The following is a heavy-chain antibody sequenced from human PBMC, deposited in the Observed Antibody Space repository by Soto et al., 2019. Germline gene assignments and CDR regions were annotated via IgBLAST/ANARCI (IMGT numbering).Heavy chain of an antibody. CDR1: GFTFSNYA. CDR3: AKDEAWTVTHPGNYFDY. J-gene: IGHJ4*02. V-gene: IGHV3-23*01. CDR2: ISGSGGTT. Sequence: GGSLRLSCAASGFTFSNYALNWVRQAPGKGLEWVSAISGSGGTTHYADSVKGRFTISRDNSKNTLYLQMSSLRAEDTAVYYCAKDEAWTVTHPGNYFDYWGQGTLVTV. D-gene: IGHD4-17*01.